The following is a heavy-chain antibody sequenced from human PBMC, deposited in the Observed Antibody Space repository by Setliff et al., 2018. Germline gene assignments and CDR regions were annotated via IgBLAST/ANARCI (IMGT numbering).Heavy chain of an antibody. Sequence: SETLSLTCAVSGASTTTYYWSWIRQPPGKGLEWIGYIFYSDTAKYNPSLKSRVTISADTSKNQFSLKLTSVTAADTAVYFCARNPFKLPELAIYGYFDYWGQGTLVTVSS. J-gene: IGHJ4*02. V-gene: IGHV4-59*12. CDR3: ARNPFKLPELAIYGYFDY. CDR1: GASTTTYY. D-gene: IGHD3-3*01. CDR2: IFYSDTA.